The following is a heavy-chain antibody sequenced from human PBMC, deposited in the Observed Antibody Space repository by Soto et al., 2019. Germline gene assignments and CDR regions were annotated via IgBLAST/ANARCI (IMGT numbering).Heavy chain of an antibody. CDR2: ISYDGNTR. Sequence: QVQLVESGGGVVQPGRSLRVSCAASGFTFSDYGIYWVRQAPGKGLEWVARISYDGNTREYGDSVKGRFTISRDNSKNTLYLQMNSLRVEDTAVYYCTFGDNSFDYWGQGTLVTVSS. V-gene: IGHV3-30*03. CDR1: GFTFSDYG. D-gene: IGHD1-20*01. CDR3: TFGDNSFDY. J-gene: IGHJ4*02.